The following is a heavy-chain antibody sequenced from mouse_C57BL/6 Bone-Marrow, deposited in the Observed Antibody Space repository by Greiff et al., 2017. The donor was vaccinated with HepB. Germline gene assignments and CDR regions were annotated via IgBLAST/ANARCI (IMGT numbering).Heavy chain of an antibody. J-gene: IGHJ2*01. D-gene: IGHD1-1*01. CDR1: GFTFSSYA. V-gene: IGHV5-9-1*02. Sequence: EVKLEESGEGLVKPGGSLKLSCAASGFTFSSYAMSWVRQTPEKRLEWVAYISSGGDYIYYADTVKGRFTISRDNARNTLYLQMSSLKSEDTAMYYFTRETDYYGSSYGYFDYWGQGTTLTVSS. CDR2: ISSGGDYI. CDR3: TRETDYYGSSYGYFDY.